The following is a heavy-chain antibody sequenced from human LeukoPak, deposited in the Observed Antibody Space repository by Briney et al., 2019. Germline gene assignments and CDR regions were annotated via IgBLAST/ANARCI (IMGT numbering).Heavy chain of an antibody. CDR3: ARGSGSYTFDY. V-gene: IGHV1-69*05. Sequence: EASVKVSCKASGGAFSSYAISWVRQAPGQGLEWMGGIIPIFGTANYAQKFQGRVTITTDESTSTAYMELSSLRSEDTAVYYCARGSGSYTFDYWGQGTLVTVSS. CDR2: IIPIFGTA. J-gene: IGHJ4*02. CDR1: GGAFSSYA. D-gene: IGHD1-26*01.